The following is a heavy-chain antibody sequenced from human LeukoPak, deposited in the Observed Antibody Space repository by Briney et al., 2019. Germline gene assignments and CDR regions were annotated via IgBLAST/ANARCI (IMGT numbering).Heavy chain of an antibody. J-gene: IGHJ6*03. D-gene: IGHD3-3*01. Sequence: SETLSLTCTVSGGSISSYYWSWIRQPPAKGLEWIGYIYYSGSTNYNPSLKSRVTISVDTSKNQFSLKLSSVTAADTAVYYCAAGAPYGFLEWFNYYMDVWGKGTTVTVSS. CDR2: IYYSGST. V-gene: IGHV4-59*01. CDR1: GGSISSYY. CDR3: AAGAPYGFLEWFNYYMDV.